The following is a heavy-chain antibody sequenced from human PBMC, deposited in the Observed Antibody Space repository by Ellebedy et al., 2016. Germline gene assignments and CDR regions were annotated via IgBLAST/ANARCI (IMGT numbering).Heavy chain of an antibody. D-gene: IGHD3-10*01. V-gene: IGHV3-74*01. CDR1: GFTFSSYW. CDR2: INSDGSST. CDR3: AREGASAPYYGMDV. Sequence: GGSLRLSCAASGFTFSSYWMHWVRHAPGKGLVWVSRINSDGSSTSYADSVKGRFTISRDNAKNTLYLQMNSLRAEDTAVYYCAREGASAPYYGMDVWGQGTTVTVSS. J-gene: IGHJ6*02.